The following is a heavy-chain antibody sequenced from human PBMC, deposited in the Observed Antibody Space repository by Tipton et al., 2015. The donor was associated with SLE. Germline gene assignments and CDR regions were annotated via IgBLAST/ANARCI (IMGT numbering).Heavy chain of an antibody. V-gene: IGHV4-34*01. J-gene: IGHJ3*02. CDR3: ASYGGSSWGDAFDI. Sequence: LRLSCAVYGGSFSGYYWSWIRQPPGKGLEWIGEINHSGSTNYNPSLKSRVTISVDTSKNQFSLKLSSVTAADTAVYYCASYGGSSWGDAFDIWGQGTMVTVSS. D-gene: IGHD6-13*01. CDR2: INHSGST. CDR1: GGSFSGYY.